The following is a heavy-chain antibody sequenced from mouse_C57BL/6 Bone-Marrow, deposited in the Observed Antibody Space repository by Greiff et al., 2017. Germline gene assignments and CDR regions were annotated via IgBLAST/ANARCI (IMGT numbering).Heavy chain of an antibody. CDR2: IYPGSGST. CDR3: ARCSSGYVWFAV. Sequence: QVQLQQPGAELVKPGASVKMSCKASGYTFTSYWITWVKQRPGQGLEWIGDIYPGSGSTNYNAKFKSKATLTVDTSSSTAYLQLSSLTSEDSAVYYCARCSSGYVWFAVWGTGTLVTVSA. J-gene: IGHJ3*01. CDR1: GYTFTSYW. D-gene: IGHD3-2*02. V-gene: IGHV1-55*01.